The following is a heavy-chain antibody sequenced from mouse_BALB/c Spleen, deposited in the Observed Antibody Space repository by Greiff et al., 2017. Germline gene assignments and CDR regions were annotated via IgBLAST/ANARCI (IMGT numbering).Heavy chain of an antibody. CDR2: IYPGNSDT. J-gene: IGHJ4*01. CDR3: TRSYYRGPYAMDY. V-gene: IGHV1-5*01. Sequence: VQLQQSGTVLARPGASVKMSCKASGYTFTSYWMHWVKQRPGQGLEWIGAIYPGNSDTSYNQKFKGKAKLTAVTSTSTAYMELSSLTNEDSAVYYCTRSYYRGPYAMDYWGQGTSVTVSS. CDR1: GYTFTSYW. D-gene: IGHD2-14*01.